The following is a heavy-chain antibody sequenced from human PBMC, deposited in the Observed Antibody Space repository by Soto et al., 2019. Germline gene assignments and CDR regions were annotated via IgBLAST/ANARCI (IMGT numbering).Heavy chain of an antibody. CDR2: ISGSGGST. V-gene: IGHV3-23*01. CDR1: GFTFSSYA. J-gene: IGHJ5*02. CDR3: AHGARSPAARGTRFDP. Sequence: GGSLRLSCEGSGFTFSSYAMSWVRQAPGKWLEWVSAISGSGGSTYYADSVKGRFTISRDNSKNTLYLQMNSLRAEETAVSYRAHGARSPAARGTRFDPWGEGTLVTVSS. D-gene: IGHD1-1*01.